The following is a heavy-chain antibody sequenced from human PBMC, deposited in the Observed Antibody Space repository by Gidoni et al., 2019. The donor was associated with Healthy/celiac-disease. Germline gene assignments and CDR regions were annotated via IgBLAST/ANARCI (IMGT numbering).Heavy chain of an antibody. Sequence: QLQLQESGPGLVKPSETLSLTCTVSGGSISSSSYYWGWIRQPPGKGLEWIGSIYSSGGTYYNPSLKSRVTISVDTSKNQFSLKLSSVTAADTAVYYCARRGRSTMVRAFDYWGQGTLVTVSS. CDR1: GGSISSSSYY. J-gene: IGHJ4*02. CDR2: IYSSGGT. V-gene: IGHV4-39*01. CDR3: ARRGRSTMVRAFDY. D-gene: IGHD3-10*01.